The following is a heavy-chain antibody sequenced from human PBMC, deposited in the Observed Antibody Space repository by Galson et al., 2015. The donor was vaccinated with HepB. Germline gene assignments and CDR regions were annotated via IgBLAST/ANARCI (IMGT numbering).Heavy chain of an antibody. Sequence: SLRLSCAASGFTFSHFSMHWVRQVPGRGLEWVAQITYDGTNTYYADSVKGRFTLSRDNSQGRLYLQMSSLTTDDTAMYYCVRDGMYDSSGIYHWGQGTLVAVSS. CDR2: ITYDGTNT. V-gene: IGHV3-30*03. D-gene: IGHD3-22*01. CDR1: GFTFSHFS. J-gene: IGHJ4*02. CDR3: VRDGMYDSSGIYH.